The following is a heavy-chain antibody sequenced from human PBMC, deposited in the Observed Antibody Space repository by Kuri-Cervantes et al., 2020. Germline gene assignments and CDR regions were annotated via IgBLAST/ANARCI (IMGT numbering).Heavy chain of an antibody. CDR2: IYYNGSA. CDR1: GDSISSGGYY. V-gene: IGHV4-31*03. CDR3: ARDEGARRLGDFTYYYGMDV. D-gene: IGHD3-10*01. Sequence: SETLSLTCTVSGDSISSGGYYWAWIRQHPGKGLEWIGYIYYNGSAYYNPSLKSRLTISIDTSKNQFSMRLRSVSAADTAVYYCARDEGARRLGDFTYYYGMDVWGQGTTVTVSS. J-gene: IGHJ6*02.